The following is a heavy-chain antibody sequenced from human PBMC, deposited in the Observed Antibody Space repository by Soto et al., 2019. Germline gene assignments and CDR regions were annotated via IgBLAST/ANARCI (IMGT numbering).Heavy chain of an antibody. CDR2: IYSGGTT. CDR3: AGSYTSSWSNGMDV. CDR1: GFTVSSKS. D-gene: IGHD6-13*01. Sequence: GGSLRLFCAASGFTVSSKSMTWVRQAPGKGLEWVSVIYSGGTTYYAESVKGRFTISRDNSKNTVYLQMNSLRAEDTAVYYCAGSYTSSWSNGMDVWGQGTTVTVSS. J-gene: IGHJ6*02. V-gene: IGHV3-53*01.